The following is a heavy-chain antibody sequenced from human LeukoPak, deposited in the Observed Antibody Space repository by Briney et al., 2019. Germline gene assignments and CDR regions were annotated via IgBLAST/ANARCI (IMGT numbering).Heavy chain of an antibody. CDR2: IYYSGTT. V-gene: IGHV4-59*01. CDR1: GGSMSSYY. J-gene: IGHJ4*02. Sequence: SETLSLTCTVSGGSMSSYYWTWIRQPPGKGLEWVGYIYYSGTTKYNPSLKSRVTISLDTSKNQFSLELSSVTAADTAVYYCARAPYSSTWYLGYFDFWGEGTLVTVSS. D-gene: IGHD6-13*01. CDR3: ARAPYSSTWYLGYFDF.